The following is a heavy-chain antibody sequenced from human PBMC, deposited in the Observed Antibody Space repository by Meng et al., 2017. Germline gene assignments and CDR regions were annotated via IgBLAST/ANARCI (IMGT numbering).Heavy chain of an antibody. V-gene: IGHV4-34*01. CDR2: INHSGST. CDR1: GGSFSGSY. D-gene: IGHD2/OR15-2a*01. Sequence: QVLLQQGGAGLLKPSETLPLTCAVYGGSFSGSYWSWIRQPPGKGLEWIGEINHSGSTNYNPSLKSRVTISVDTSKNQFSLKLSSVTAADTTVYYCARVGSFLRDYWGQGTLVTVSS. CDR3: ARVGSFLRDY. J-gene: IGHJ4*02.